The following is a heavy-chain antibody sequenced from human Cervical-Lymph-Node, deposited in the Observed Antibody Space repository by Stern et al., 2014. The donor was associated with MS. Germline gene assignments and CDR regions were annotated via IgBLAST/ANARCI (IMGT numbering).Heavy chain of an antibody. V-gene: IGHV5-51*01. J-gene: IGHJ4*02. CDR2: IFPGGSDI. CDR3: ARQRYFDY. CDR1: GYTFTSYW. Sequence: EMQLVESGPEVKRPGESLKISCQASGYTFTSYWIGWVRQMPGKGLEWIAIIFPGGSDIRYSPSFQGQVTISADKSSSTAYLQWNPLKASDTAIYYCARQRYFDYWGQGTLVTVSS.